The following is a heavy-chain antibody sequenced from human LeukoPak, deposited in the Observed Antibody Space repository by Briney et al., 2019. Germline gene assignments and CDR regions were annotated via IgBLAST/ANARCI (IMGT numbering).Heavy chain of an antibody. D-gene: IGHD3-16*01. V-gene: IGHV5-51*01. CDR2: IYPGDSDT. Sequence: GESLKISCKGSGYSFTSYWIGWVRQMPGKGLEWMGIIYPGDSDTRYSPSFQGQVTISADKSISTAYLQWSSLKASDTAMYYCASTVPYVWGSYDAFDFWGQGTMVTVSS. J-gene: IGHJ3*01. CDR3: ASTVPYVWGSYDAFDF. CDR1: GYSFTSYW.